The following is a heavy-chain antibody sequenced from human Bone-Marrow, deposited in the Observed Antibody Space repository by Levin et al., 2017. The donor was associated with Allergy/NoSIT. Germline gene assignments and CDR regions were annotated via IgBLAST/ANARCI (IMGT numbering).Heavy chain of an antibody. D-gene: IGHD2-15*01. CDR3: ARGDCYSGSCYGPDWFDP. CDR1: GYTFTSYN. V-gene: IGHV1-8*01. Sequence: GASVKVSCKTSGYTFTSYNVYWVRQATGQGLEWMGYINPNSGNTAYARTFQGRVTMTRNSSITTAYMELSSLRSEDTAMYYCARGDCYSGSCYGPDWFDPWGQGTQVTVSS. J-gene: IGHJ5*02. CDR2: INPNSGNT.